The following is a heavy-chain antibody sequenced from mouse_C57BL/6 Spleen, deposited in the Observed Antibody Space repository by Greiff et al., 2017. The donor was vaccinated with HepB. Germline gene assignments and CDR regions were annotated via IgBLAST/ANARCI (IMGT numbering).Heavy chain of an antibody. CDR1: GFTFSSYA. V-gene: IGHV5-4*01. CDR2: ISDGGSYS. CDR3: ARDTPHSNWYFDV. J-gene: IGHJ1*03. Sequence: DVKLVESGGGLVKPGGSLKLSCAASGFTFSSYAMSWVRQTPEKRLEWVATISDGGSYSYYPDNVKGRFTISRDNAKKNLYLQMSHLKSEDTAMYYCARDTPHSNWYFDVWGTGTTVTVSS. D-gene: IGHD2-5*01.